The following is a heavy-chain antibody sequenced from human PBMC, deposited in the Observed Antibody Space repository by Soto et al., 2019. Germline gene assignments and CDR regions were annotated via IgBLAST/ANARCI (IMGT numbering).Heavy chain of an antibody. V-gene: IGHV3-30-3*01. CDR3: ARRRQITFGGGDYGMDV. CDR1: GFTFSTYG. Sequence: QVQLVESGGGVVQPGRSLRLSCAVSGFTFSTYGVHWVRQAPGKGLEWVAVISYDGSNKYYADSVKGRFTISRDNSKNTLYLEMNSLRAEDTAVYYCARRRQITFGGGDYGMDVWGQGTTVTVSS. D-gene: IGHD3-16*01. J-gene: IGHJ6*02. CDR2: ISYDGSNK.